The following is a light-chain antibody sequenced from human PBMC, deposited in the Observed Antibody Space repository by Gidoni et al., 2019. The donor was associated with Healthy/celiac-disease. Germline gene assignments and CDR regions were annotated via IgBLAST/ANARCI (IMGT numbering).Light chain of an antibody. Sequence: DIQMTQYPSTLSASVGDRVTITCRASQSSSSWLAWYQQKPGKAPKLLIYDASSLESGVPSRFSGSGSGTEFTLTISSLQPDDFATYYCQQYNSYSLTFGGGTKVEIK. CDR1: QSSSSW. V-gene: IGKV1-5*01. J-gene: IGKJ4*01. CDR3: QQYNSYSLT. CDR2: DAS.